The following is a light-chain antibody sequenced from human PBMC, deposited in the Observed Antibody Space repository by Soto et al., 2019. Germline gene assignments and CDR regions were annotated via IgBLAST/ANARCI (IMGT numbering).Light chain of an antibody. V-gene: IGLV2-23*01. CDR1: SSDVGSYNL. Sequence: QSVLTQPASVSGSPGQSITISCTGTSSDVGSYNLVSWYQHHPGKAPKLLIFEGSKRPSGVSYRFSGSKSGNTASLTISGLQAEDEADYHCCSYGVFSTSLLFGGGTKLTVL. CDR3: CSYGVFSTSLL. J-gene: IGLJ2*01. CDR2: EGS.